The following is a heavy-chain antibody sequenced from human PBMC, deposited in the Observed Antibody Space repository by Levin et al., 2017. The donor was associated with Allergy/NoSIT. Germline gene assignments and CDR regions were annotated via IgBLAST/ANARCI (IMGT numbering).Heavy chain of an antibody. CDR3: AKDRGWLAVAAQV. V-gene: IGHV3-30*18. CDR1: GFTFSTYG. Sequence: GGSLRLSCAASGFTFSTYGMHWLRQAPGKGLEWVAVISYDGSNTYYVDSVKGRFTISRDNSKNTLFLQMNSLRAEDTAVYYCAKDRGWLAVAAQVWGQGTLVTVSS. D-gene: IGHD6-19*01. J-gene: IGHJ4*02. CDR2: ISYDGSNT.